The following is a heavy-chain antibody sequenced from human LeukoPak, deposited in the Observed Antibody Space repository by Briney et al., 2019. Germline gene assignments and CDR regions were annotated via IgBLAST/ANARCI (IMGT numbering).Heavy chain of an antibody. V-gene: IGHV1-69*05. CDR2: IIPIFGTA. CDR3: AVGYCSSTSCYLRGAYYFDY. Sequence: SVKVSCKASGGTFSSYAISWVRQAPGQRLEWMGGIIPIFGTANYAQKFQGRATITTDESTSTAYMELSSLRSEDTAVYYCAVGYCSSTSCYLRGAYYFDYWGQGTLVTVSS. J-gene: IGHJ4*02. D-gene: IGHD2-2*01. CDR1: GGTFSSYA.